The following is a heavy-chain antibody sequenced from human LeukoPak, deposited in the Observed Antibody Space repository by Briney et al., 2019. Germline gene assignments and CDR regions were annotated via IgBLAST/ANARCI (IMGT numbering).Heavy chain of an antibody. CDR3: AKYFASGSYYKLPH. CDR1: GFTFNSYA. V-gene: IGHV3-23*01. CDR2: ISGSGAYT. J-gene: IGHJ1*01. D-gene: IGHD3-10*01. Sequence: PGGSLRLSCAASGFTFNSYAMSWVRQAPGKGLEWVSTISGSGAYTYYADSVKGRFTISRDNSKNTLYLQMNSLRAEDTAVCYCAKYFASGSYYKLPHWGQGTLVTVSS.